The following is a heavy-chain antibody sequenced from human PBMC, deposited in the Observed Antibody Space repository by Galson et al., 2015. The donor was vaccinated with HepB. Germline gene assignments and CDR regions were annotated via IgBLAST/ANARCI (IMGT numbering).Heavy chain of an antibody. Sequence: QSGAEVKKPGASVKVSCKASGYTFTSYGISWVRQAPGQGLEWMGWISAYNGNTNYAQKLQSRVTMTTDTSTSTAYMELRSLRSDDTAVYYCARGGLVVVVGANLNNWFDPWGQGTLVTVSS. D-gene: IGHD2-15*01. V-gene: IGHV1-18*01. J-gene: IGHJ5*02. CDR2: ISAYNGNT. CDR3: ARGGLVVVVGANLNNWFDP. CDR1: GYTFTSYG.